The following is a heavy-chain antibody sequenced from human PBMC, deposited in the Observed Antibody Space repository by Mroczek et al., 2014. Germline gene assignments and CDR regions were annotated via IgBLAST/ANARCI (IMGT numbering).Heavy chain of an antibody. V-gene: IGHV4-59*01. CDR3: ARADYYYYYMDV. Sequence: KESGPGLVKPSETLSLTCTVSGGSISSYYWSWIRQPPGKGLEWIGYIYYSGSTNYNPSLKSRVTISVDTSKNQFSLKLSSVTAADTAVYYCARADYYYYYMDVWGKGTTVTVSS. CDR2: IYYSGST. J-gene: IGHJ6*03. CDR1: GGSISSYY.